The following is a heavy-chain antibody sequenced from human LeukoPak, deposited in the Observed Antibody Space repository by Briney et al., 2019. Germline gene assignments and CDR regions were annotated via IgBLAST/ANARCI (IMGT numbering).Heavy chain of an antibody. CDR1: GFTFSDYV. D-gene: IGHD1-26*01. CDR2: VSDSGDTT. J-gene: IGHJ3*02. V-gene: IGHV3-23*01. Sequence: GGSLRLSCVASGFTFSDYVMTWVRQAPGKGPEWVSGVSDSGDTTYYADSVKGRFTISRDNSKNTLYLQMHNLTVEDTALYYCVKGGWGATVHIWGQGTMVTVSS. CDR3: VKGGWGATVHI.